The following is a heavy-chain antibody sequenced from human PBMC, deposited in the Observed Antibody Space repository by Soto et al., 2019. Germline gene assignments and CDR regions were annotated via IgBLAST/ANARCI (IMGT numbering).Heavy chain of an antibody. J-gene: IGHJ4*02. D-gene: IGHD6-19*01. CDR2: ISHSGST. CDR3: ARGRYSSGWFDF. Sequence: SETLSLTCTVSGGSVGTPSYYWDWIRLPPGQGLEWIGYISHSGSTDYNPALKSRVTIFADTSKNELSLKLDSVTAADTAVYYCARGRYSSGWFDFWGQGILVTVSS. V-gene: IGHV4-61*01. CDR1: GGSVGTPSYY.